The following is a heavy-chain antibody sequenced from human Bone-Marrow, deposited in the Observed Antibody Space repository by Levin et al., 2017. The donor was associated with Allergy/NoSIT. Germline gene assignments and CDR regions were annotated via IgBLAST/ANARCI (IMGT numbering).Heavy chain of an antibody. Sequence: GESLKISCATSGFTFSNFWMSWVRQAPGEGLDWVANIDEDGSGRYYVDSVKGRFTISRDNAKNSLYLQMNSLRVEDTAVYYCARDPGIAAAGTVGNFDYWGQGSLVTVSS. CDR1: GFTFSNFW. V-gene: IGHV3-7*04. CDR2: IDEDGSGR. CDR3: ARDPGIAAAGTVGNFDY. J-gene: IGHJ4*02. D-gene: IGHD6-13*01.